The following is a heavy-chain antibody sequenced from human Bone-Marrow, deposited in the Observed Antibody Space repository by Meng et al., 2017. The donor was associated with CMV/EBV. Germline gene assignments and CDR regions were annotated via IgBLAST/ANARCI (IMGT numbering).Heavy chain of an antibody. CDR2: INPNSGGT. D-gene: IGHD3-22*01. Sequence: ASVKVSCKASGDTFTSSGISWVRQAPGQGLEWMGWINPNSGGTNYSQKFQGRVTMTRDTSISTAYMELSRLRSDDAAVYYCATTYYYDSSYFLPPRNWGQGTLVTVSS. J-gene: IGHJ4*02. CDR1: GDTFTSSG. V-gene: IGHV1-2*02. CDR3: ATTYYYDSSYFLPPRN.